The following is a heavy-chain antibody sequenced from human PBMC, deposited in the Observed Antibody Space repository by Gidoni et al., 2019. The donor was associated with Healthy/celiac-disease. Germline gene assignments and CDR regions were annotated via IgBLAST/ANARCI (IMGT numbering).Heavy chain of an antibody. Sequence: QVQLVESGGGVVQPGCSLTLSCAASGFTFTCYALHWVRQAPGKGLEWVAVISYDGSNKYYADAVKGRFTISRDKSKNTLYLQMNSLRAEDTAVYYCARDRWGSGWYGRSFYFDYWGQGTLVTVSS. CDR1: GFTFTCYA. CDR3: ARDRWGSGWYGRSFYFDY. J-gene: IGHJ4*02. D-gene: IGHD6-19*01. CDR2: ISYDGSNK. V-gene: IGHV3-30*04.